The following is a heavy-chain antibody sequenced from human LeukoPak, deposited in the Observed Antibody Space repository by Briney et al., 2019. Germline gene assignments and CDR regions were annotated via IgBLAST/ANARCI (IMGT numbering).Heavy chain of an antibody. CDR3: ARSGVQWQWLLTYDAFDI. CDR2: ISYDKSNK. J-gene: IGHJ3*02. V-gene: IGHV3-30-3*01. D-gene: IGHD6-19*01. Sequence: PGGSLRLSCAASGFTFRNYAMHWVRQAPGKGLEWVALISYDKSNKYYADSVKGRFTISRDNSKNTLFVQMNSLRTEDTAVYYCARSGVQWQWLLTYDAFDIWGQGTMVTVSS. CDR1: GFTFRNYA.